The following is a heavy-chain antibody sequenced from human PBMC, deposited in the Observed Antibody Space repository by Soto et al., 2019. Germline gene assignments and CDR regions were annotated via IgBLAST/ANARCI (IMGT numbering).Heavy chain of an antibody. Sequence: SETLSLTCTVSGGSISDYYWSWIRQPPGKGLEWIGYIYYSGSTSYNPSLKSRVTISVDTSKNQFSLKLSSVTAADTAVYYCARGLFCSRTNCYLLPFDPWGQGTLVTVSS. D-gene: IGHD2-2*01. CDR1: GGSISDYY. CDR3: ARGLFCSRTNCYLLPFDP. CDR2: IYYSGST. V-gene: IGHV4-59*01. J-gene: IGHJ5*02.